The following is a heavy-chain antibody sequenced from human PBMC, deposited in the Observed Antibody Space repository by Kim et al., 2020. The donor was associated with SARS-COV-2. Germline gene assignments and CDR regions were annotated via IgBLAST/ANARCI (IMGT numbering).Heavy chain of an antibody. CDR3: ARGAQVGATIHRPGYYFDY. Sequence: SETLSLTCAVYGGSFSGYYWSWIRQPPGKGLEWIGEINHSGSTNYNPSLKSRVTISVDTSKNQFSLKLSSVTAADTAVYYCARGAQVGATIHRPGYYFDYWGQGTLVTVSS. V-gene: IGHV4-34*01. CDR1: GGSFSGYY. D-gene: IGHD1-26*01. CDR2: INHSGST. J-gene: IGHJ4*02.